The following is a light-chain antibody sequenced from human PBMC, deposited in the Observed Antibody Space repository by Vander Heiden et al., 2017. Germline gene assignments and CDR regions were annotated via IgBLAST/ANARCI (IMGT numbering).Light chain of an antibody. CDR1: QSISAW. J-gene: IGKJ1*01. V-gene: IGKV1-5*03. Sequence: DIQITQSPSPLSASVGDRVTITCRASQSISAWLAWYQQKPGKAPKVLIYKASTLKSGVPSRFSGSGFGTEFTLTISSLQPDDFATYYCQQFGSYLWTFGQGTKVEFK. CDR2: KAS. CDR3: QQFGSYLWT.